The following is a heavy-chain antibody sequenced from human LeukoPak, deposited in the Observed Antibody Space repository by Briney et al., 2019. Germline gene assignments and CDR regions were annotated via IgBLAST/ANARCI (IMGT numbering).Heavy chain of an antibody. CDR1: EFTFSSYE. J-gene: IGHJ4*02. CDR3: ARKGEWDMVRGALDY. CDR2: ISNSGTTT. V-gene: IGHV3-48*03. D-gene: IGHD3-10*01. Sequence: GGCLRLSCAASEFTFSSYEMNWVRQAPGKGLEWVSYISNSGTTTYYADSVKGRFTISRDNAESSLYLQMNSLRAEDTAVYYCARKGEWDMVRGALDYWGQGTLVTVSS.